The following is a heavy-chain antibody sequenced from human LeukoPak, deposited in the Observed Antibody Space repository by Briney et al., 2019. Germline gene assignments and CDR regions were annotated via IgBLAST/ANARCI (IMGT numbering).Heavy chain of an antibody. J-gene: IGHJ5*02. V-gene: IGHV1-69*05. CDR3: AKIATYSSGWYDWFDP. Sequence: EASVKVSCXASGGTFSSYAISWVRRAPGQGLEWMGGIIPIFGTANYAQKFQGRVTITTDESTSTAYMELSSLRSEDTAVYYCAKIATYSSGWYDWFDPWGQGTLVTVSS. D-gene: IGHD6-19*01. CDR1: GGTFSSYA. CDR2: IIPIFGTA.